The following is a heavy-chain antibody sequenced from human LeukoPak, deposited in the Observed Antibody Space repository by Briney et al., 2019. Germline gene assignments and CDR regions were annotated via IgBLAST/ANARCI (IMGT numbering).Heavy chain of an antibody. D-gene: IGHD3-10*01. J-gene: IGHJ4*02. Sequence: GGSLRLSCAASGFTFSGYGMHWVRQAPGKGLEWVAFIRYDGTYKSNADSVKGRFTISRDNSKSTLYLQMNSLREEDTAIYYCAKDYYYGSGSYYTRFDHWGQGTLVTVSS. CDR1: GFTFSGYG. CDR2: IRYDGTYK. V-gene: IGHV3-30*02. CDR3: AKDYYYGSGSYYTRFDH.